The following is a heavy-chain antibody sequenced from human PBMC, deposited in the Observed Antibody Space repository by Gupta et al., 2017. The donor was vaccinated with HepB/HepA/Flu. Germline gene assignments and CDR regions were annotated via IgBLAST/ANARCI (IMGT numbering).Heavy chain of an antibody. CDR3: ARADYSSSYQLDY. CDR1: GFTVSSNY. D-gene: IGHD6-6*01. CDR2: LYSGGST. J-gene: IGHJ4*02. Sequence: EVQLVESGGGLVQPGGSLRLSCAASGFTVSSNYLTWVRQAPGKGLEWVSVLYSGGSTYYADAVKGRFTISRDNSKNTLYLQMHSLRAEDTAVYYCARADYSSSYQLDYWGQGTLVTVSS. V-gene: IGHV3-66*01.